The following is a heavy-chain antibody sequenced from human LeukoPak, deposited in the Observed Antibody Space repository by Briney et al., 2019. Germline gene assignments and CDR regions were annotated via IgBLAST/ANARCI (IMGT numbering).Heavy chain of an antibody. CDR2: IIPIFGTA. V-gene: IGHV1-69*05. D-gene: IGHD5-24*01. CDR1: GGTFSSYA. CDR3: ARSEEMATIGSDY. J-gene: IGHJ4*02. Sequence: GASVKVSCKASGGTFSSYAISWVRQAPGQGLEWMGRIIPIFGTANYAQKFQGRVTITTDESTSTAYMELSSLRSEDTAVYYCARSEEMATIGSDYWGQGTLVTVSS.